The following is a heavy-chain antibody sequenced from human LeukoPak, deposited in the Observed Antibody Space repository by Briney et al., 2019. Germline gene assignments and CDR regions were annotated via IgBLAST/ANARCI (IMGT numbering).Heavy chain of an antibody. Sequence: ASVKVSCKASGYTFTSYYMHWVRQAPGQGLEWMGWINPNSGGTNYAQKFQGRVTMTRDTSISTAYMELSRLRSDDTAVYYCARGIRIVVVPAATTNWFDPWGQGTLVTVSS. CDR1: GYTFTSYY. D-gene: IGHD2-2*01. J-gene: IGHJ5*02. CDR3: ARGIRIVVVPAATTNWFDP. CDR2: INPNSGGT. V-gene: IGHV1-2*02.